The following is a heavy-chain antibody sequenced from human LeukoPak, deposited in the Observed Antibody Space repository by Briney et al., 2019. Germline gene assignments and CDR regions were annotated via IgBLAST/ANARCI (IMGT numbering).Heavy chain of an antibody. J-gene: IGHJ4*02. V-gene: IGHV4-34*01. CDR2: INHSGST. Sequence: TSETLSLTCAVYGGSFSGYYWSWIRQPPGKGLEWIGEINHSGSTNYNPSLKSRVTISVDTSKNQFSLKLSSVTAADTAVYYCARGGSGYYSIWTAGRGYYFDYWGQGTLVTVSS. CDR1: GGSFSGYY. CDR3: ARGGSGYYSIWTAGRGYYFDY. D-gene: IGHD3-22*01.